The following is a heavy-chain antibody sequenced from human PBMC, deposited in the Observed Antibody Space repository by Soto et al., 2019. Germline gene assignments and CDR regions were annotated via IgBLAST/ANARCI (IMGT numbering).Heavy chain of an antibody. J-gene: IGHJ3*02. CDR2: IYYSGST. V-gene: IGHV4-31*02. CDR3: AIRPTDAFDI. Sequence: SETLSLTXTVSGGSISSGGYYWSWIRQHPGKGLEWIGYIYYSGSTYYNPSLKSRVTISVDTSKNQFSLKLSSVTAANTAVYYCAIRPTDAFDIWGQGTMVTVSS. CDR1: GGSISSGGYY.